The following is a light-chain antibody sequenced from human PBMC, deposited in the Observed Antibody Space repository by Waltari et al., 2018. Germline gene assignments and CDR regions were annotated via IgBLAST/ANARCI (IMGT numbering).Light chain of an antibody. Sequence: DIVMTQSPDSLPVSLGERATINCKSSQSILYSSNNKNYLAWYQQKPGQPPKLLVDWASTRESGVPDRFSASGSGTDFTLTISSLQAEDVAVYYCQQFYTTPFTFGQGTRLEIK. CDR1: QSILYSSNNKNY. CDR2: WAS. J-gene: IGKJ5*01. CDR3: QQFYTTPFT. V-gene: IGKV4-1*01.